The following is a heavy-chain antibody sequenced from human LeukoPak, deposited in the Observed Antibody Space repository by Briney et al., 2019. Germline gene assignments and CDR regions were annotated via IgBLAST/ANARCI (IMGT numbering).Heavy chain of an antibody. Sequence: GGSLRLSCAASGFTFSNAWMSWVRQAPGKGLEWVGRIKSKTDGGTTDYAAPVKGRFTISSDDSKNTLYPQMHSLKTEDTAVYYCTTTTVTTGFDYWGQGTLVTVSS. CDR3: TTTTVTTGFDY. V-gene: IGHV3-15*01. J-gene: IGHJ4*02. D-gene: IGHD4-17*01. CDR2: IKSKTDGGTT. CDR1: GFTFSNAW.